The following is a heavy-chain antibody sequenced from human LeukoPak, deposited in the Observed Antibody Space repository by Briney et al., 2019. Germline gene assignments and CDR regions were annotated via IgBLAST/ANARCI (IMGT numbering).Heavy chain of an antibody. CDR1: GYSISSGYY. Sequence: SETPSLTCAVSGYSISSGYYWGWIRQPPGKGLEWIGSIYHSGSTYYNPSLKSRVTISVDTSKNQFSLKLSSVTAADTAVYYCARHNSPYYDFWSGYYTPDENLDYWGQGTLVTISS. D-gene: IGHD3-3*01. CDR2: IYHSGST. J-gene: IGHJ4*02. CDR3: ARHNSPYYDFWSGYYTPDENLDY. V-gene: IGHV4-38-2*01.